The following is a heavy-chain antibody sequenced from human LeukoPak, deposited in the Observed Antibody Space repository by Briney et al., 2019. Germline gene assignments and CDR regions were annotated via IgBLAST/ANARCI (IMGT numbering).Heavy chain of an antibody. CDR3: ARDHCSSINCYEDYYHGMDV. D-gene: IGHD2-2*01. CDR2: ISYDGSNK. J-gene: IGHJ6*02. V-gene: IGHV3-30-3*01. CDR1: GFTFSSYT. Sequence: GGSLRLSCAASGFTFSSYTMHWVRQAPGKGLEWVALISYDGSNKYYADSVRGRFTISRDNSKNTLYLQMNSLRAEDTAVYYCARDHCSSINCYEDYYHGMDVWGQGTTVTVSS.